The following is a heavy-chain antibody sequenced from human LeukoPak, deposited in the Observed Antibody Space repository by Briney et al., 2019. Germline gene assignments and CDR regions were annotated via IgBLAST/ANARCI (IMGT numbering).Heavy chain of an antibody. CDR1: GYTFTSYG. D-gene: IGHD3-3*01. V-gene: IGHV1-69*13. CDR3: ARTTIFGDRYFDY. CDR2: IIPIFGTA. J-gene: IGHJ4*02. Sequence: SVKVSCKASGYTFTSYGISWVRQAPGQGLEWMGGIIPIFGTANYAQKFQGRVTITADESTSTAYMELSSLRSEDTAVYYCARTTIFGDRYFDYWGQGTLVTVSS.